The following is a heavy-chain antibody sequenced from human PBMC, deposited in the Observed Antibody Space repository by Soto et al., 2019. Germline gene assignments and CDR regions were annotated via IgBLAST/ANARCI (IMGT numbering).Heavy chain of an antibody. Sequence: EVQLVESGGGLVKPGGSLRLSCAASGFDFSKAWMSWVRQAPGKGLEWVGRLMSKTDGGTTVYAAPVKGRFTISRDDSKNTLYLQMSSLNTEDTAVXYXXAGTXXXDLDXWGQGTLVTVSS. J-gene: IGHJ4*02. CDR1: GFDFSKAW. CDR3: XAGTXXXDLDX. CDR2: LMSKTDGGTT. V-gene: IGHV3-15*01.